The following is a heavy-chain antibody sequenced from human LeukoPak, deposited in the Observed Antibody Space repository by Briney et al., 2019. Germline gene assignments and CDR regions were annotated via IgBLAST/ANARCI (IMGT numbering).Heavy chain of an antibody. CDR1: GGTFSSYA. V-gene: IGHV1-69*05. J-gene: IGHJ4*02. Sequence: ASVKVSCQASGGTFSSYAISWVRQAPGQGLEWMGGIIPIFGTANYAQKFQGRVTITTDESTSTAYMELSSLRSEDTAVYYCARAGQWLAEGGFDYWGQGTLVTVSS. CDR3: ARAGQWLAEGGFDY. CDR2: IIPIFGTA. D-gene: IGHD6-19*01.